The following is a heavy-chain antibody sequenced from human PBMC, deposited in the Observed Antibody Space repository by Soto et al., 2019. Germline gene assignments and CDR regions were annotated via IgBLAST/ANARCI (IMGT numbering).Heavy chain of an antibody. J-gene: IGHJ6*03. Sequence: ASVKVSWKASGYTFTSYGISWVRQAPGQGLEWMGWISAYNGNTNYAQKLQGRVTMTTDTSTSTAYMELRSLRSDDTAVCYCARDPSSYGDYDYYYYIDFWGKGTTDTGSS. V-gene: IGHV1-18*01. D-gene: IGHD4-17*01. CDR1: GYTFTSYG. CDR2: ISAYNGNT. CDR3: ARDPSSYGDYDYYYYIDF.